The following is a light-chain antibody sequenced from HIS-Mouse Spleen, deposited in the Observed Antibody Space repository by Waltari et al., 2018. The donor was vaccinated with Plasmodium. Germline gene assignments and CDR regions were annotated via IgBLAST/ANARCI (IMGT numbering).Light chain of an antibody. CDR2: EDS. V-gene: IGLV3-10*01. CDR3: YSTDSSGNHRV. Sequence: SYELTQPPSVSVSPGQTARITCSGDAFLKQYAYWYQQKSGQAPVLVIYEDSKRPSGIPERFSGSSSGTMATLTISGAQVEDEADYYCYSTDSSGNHRVFGGGTKLTVL. CDR1: AFLKQY. J-gene: IGLJ3*02.